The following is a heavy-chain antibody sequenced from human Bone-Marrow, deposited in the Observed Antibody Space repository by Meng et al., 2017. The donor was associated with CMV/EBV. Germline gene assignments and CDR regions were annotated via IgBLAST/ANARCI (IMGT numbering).Heavy chain of an antibody. J-gene: IGHJ4*02. D-gene: IGHD6-13*01. V-gene: IGHV3-23*01. CDR3: AKDDFTDIIEAAYD. CDR2: ITGSGGST. CDR1: GFTFSRYA. Sequence: GGSLRLSCAASGFTFSRYAMSWVRQAPGKGLEWVSAITGSGGSTYYADSVKGRFTISRDNSKNTLYLQMNSLRAEDTAVYDCAKDDFTDIIEAAYDWGQGPRVT.